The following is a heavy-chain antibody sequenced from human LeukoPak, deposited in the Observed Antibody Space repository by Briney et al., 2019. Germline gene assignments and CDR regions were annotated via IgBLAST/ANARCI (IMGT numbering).Heavy chain of an antibody. CDR1: GYTFTDYH. CDR3: ARGYCTGDSCSGAWFDP. Sequence: ASVKVSCKASGYTFTDYHIHWVRQAPGQGLEWMGWINPNSGGTNFAQKFQGRVTMTRDTSISTAYIELNRLRCDDTAVYYCARGYCTGDSCSGAWFDPWGRGTLVTVSS. CDR2: INPNSGGT. J-gene: IGHJ5*02. V-gene: IGHV1-2*02. D-gene: IGHD2-15*01.